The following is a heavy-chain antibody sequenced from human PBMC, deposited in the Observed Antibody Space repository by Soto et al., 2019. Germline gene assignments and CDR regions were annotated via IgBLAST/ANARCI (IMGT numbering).Heavy chain of an antibody. Sequence: GASVKVSCKASGYTFTSYDMHWVRQAPGQRLEWMGWINAGNGNTKYSQKFQGRVTITRDTSASKAYMELSSLRSEDTAVYYCARDDSGFSGSHYIDYFNYWGQGALVTVSS. D-gene: IGHD1-26*01. CDR3: ARDDSGFSGSHYIDYFNY. V-gene: IGHV1-3*01. CDR2: INAGNGNT. J-gene: IGHJ4*02. CDR1: GYTFTSYD.